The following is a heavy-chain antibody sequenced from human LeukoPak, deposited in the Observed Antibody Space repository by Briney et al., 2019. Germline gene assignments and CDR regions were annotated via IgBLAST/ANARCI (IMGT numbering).Heavy chain of an antibody. Sequence: SGTLSLTCTVSGGSISSYYWSWIRQPPGKGLEWIGYIYYSGSTNYNPSLKSQVTISVDTSKNQFSLKLSSVTAADTAVYYCARGGGYAILDAFDIWGPGTMVTVSS. CDR2: IYYSGST. J-gene: IGHJ3*02. D-gene: IGHD2-15*01. CDR3: ARGGGYAILDAFDI. CDR1: GGSISSYY. V-gene: IGHV4-59*01.